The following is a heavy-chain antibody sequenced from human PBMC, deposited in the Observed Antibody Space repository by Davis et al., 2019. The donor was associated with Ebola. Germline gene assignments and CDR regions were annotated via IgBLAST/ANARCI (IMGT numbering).Heavy chain of an antibody. CDR2: INPHNGNT. Sequence: ASVKVSCKASGYTFTNYGITWVRQAPGQGLEWMGWINPHNGNTNYAQNVQGRVTMTTDTSTSTAYMEVGSLKSDDTAVYYCARDSDDYCFDYWGQGTLVTVSS. V-gene: IGHV1-18*04. CDR1: GYTFTNYG. D-gene: IGHD2-21*02. J-gene: IGHJ4*02. CDR3: ARDSDDYCFDY.